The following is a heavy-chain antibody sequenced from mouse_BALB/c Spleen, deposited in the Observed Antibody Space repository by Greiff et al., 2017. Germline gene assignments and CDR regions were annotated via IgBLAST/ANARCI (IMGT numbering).Heavy chain of an antibody. V-gene: IGHV5-17*02. Sequence: EVHLVESGGGLVQPGGSRKLSCAASGFTFSSFGMHWVRQAPEKGLEWGAYISSGSSTIYYADTVKGRFTISRDNPKNTLFLQMTSLRSEDTAMYYCARDGSSYNYAMDYWGQGTSVTVSS. J-gene: IGHJ4*01. D-gene: IGHD1-1*01. CDR3: ARDGSSYNYAMDY. CDR2: ISSGSSTI. CDR1: GFTFSSFG.